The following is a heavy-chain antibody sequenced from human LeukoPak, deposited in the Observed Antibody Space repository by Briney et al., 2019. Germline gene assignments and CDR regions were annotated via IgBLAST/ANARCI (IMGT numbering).Heavy chain of an antibody. CDR1: GGSISSGGYS. CDR3: AREDYGLFDY. V-gene: IGHV4-30-2*01. D-gene: IGHD4-17*01. J-gene: IGHJ4*02. Sequence: TLSLTCAVSGGSISSGGYSWSWIRQPPEKGLEWIGYIYHSGSTYYNPSLKSRVTISVDRSKNQFSLKLSSVTAADTAVYYCAREDYGLFDYWGQGTLVTVSS. CDR2: IYHSGST.